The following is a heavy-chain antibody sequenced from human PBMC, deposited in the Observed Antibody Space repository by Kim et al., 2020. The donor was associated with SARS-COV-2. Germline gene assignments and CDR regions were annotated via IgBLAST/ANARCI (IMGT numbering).Heavy chain of an antibody. Sequence: GGSLRLSCAASGFTFSSYDMHWVRQATGKGLEWVSTIGTAGDTYYPGSVKGRFTISRENAKNSLYLQMNSLRAGDTAVYYCARAPARIAVAGYYFYYGMDVWGQGTTVAVS. V-gene: IGHV3-13*01. J-gene: IGHJ6*02. D-gene: IGHD6-19*01. CDR3: ARAPARIAVAGYYFYYGMDV. CDR1: GFTFSSYD. CDR2: IGTAGDT.